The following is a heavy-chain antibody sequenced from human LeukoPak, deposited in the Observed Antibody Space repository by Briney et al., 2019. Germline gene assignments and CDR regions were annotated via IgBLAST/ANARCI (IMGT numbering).Heavy chain of an antibody. CDR2: ISGSGTTT. Sequence: PGGSLRLSCVASGFTFSTFDMSWVRQPPGKGLEWVATISGSGTTTNYADSVKGRFTVSGDIFRNTLYLQMSSLRAEDTAIYYCAKDQSFSDWGQGTLVTVSS. CDR1: GFTFSTFD. J-gene: IGHJ4*02. D-gene: IGHD3-3*02. V-gene: IGHV3-23*01. CDR3: AKDQSFSD.